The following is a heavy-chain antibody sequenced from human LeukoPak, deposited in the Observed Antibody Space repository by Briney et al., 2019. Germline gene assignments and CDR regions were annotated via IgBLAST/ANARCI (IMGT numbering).Heavy chain of an antibody. D-gene: IGHD3-22*01. CDR3: ARVLTYYYDSSGYDSYAFDI. Sequence: SQTLSLTCAVSGGSISSGGYSWSWIRQPPGKGLEWVGYIYHSGSTYDNPSLKSRVTISVDRSKNQFSLKLSSVTAADTAVYYCARVLTYYYDSSGYDSYAFDIWGQGTMVTVSS. CDR2: IYHSGST. V-gene: IGHV4-30-2*01. J-gene: IGHJ3*02. CDR1: GGSISSGGYS.